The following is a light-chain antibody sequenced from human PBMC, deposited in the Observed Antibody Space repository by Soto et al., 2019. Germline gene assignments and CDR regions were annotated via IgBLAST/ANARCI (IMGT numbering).Light chain of an antibody. Sequence: QSVLTQPASVSGSPGQSITISCTGTSSDVGGYNYVSWYQQHPGKAPKLMIYDVSNRPSGVSNRFSGSNSGNTASLTISGLQAEDEADYYCSSYTSSSTVVFAGGTKVTVL. CDR2: DVS. J-gene: IGLJ2*01. V-gene: IGLV2-14*01. CDR3: SSYTSSSTVV. CDR1: SSDVGGYNY.